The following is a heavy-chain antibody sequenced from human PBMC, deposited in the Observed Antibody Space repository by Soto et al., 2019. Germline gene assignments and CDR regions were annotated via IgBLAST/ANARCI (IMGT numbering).Heavy chain of an antibody. V-gene: IGHV1-18*01. CDR1: GYTFTTYG. CDR2: IRAYNNNT. D-gene: IGHD2-15*01. Sequence: QIRLVQSGAEVKKPGASVKVSCKASGYTFTTYGITWVRQAPGQGLEWMGWIRAYNNNTNYAQRFQGRVTMTTHPSTRTAQMELTSLRSDDTAVYYCAREISSMAPDIFNIWGQGTMVTVSS. CDR3: AREISSMAPDIFNI. J-gene: IGHJ3*02.